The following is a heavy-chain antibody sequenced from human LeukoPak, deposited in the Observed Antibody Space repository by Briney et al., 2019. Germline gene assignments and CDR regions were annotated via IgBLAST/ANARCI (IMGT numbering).Heavy chain of an antibody. CDR1: GGSFSGYY. CDR2: INHSGST. Sequence: PSETLSLTCAVNGGSFSGYYWSWIRQPPGKGLEWIGEINHSGSTNYNPSLKSRVTISVDTSKNQFSLKLSSVTAADTAVYYCARGPYYYDSSAHAFDIWGQGTMVTVSS. V-gene: IGHV4-34*01. CDR3: ARGPYYYDSSAHAFDI. D-gene: IGHD3-22*01. J-gene: IGHJ3*02.